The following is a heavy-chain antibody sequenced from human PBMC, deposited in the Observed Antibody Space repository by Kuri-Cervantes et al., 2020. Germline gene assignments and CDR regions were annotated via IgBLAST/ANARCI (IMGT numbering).Heavy chain of an antibody. CDR2: ISYDGSNK. D-gene: IGHD6-19*01. V-gene: IGHV3-30*18. CDR1: GFTFSSYG. Sequence: GGSLRLSCAASGFTFSSYGMHWVRQAPGKGLEWVAVISYDGSNKYYADSVKGRFTISRDNSKNTLYLQMNSLRAEDTAVHYCAKVGYSSGWAFDYWGQGTLVTVSS. CDR3: AKVGYSSGWAFDY. J-gene: IGHJ4*02.